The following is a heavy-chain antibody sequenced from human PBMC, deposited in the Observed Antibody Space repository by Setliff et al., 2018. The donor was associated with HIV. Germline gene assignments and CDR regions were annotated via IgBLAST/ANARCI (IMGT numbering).Heavy chain of an antibody. CDR2: IIHSGGT. J-gene: IGHJ4*02. Sequence: SKTLSLTCAVYGGSFSGYYWTWIRQPPGRGLEWIGEIIHSGGTNYNRSLKSRVTISVDTSKNQFSLNLSSVTAADTAVYYCARGGLGVVGAIDYWSQGTLVTVSS. CDR3: ARGGLGVVGAIDY. D-gene: IGHD2-15*01. CDR1: GGSFSGYY. V-gene: IGHV4-34*01.